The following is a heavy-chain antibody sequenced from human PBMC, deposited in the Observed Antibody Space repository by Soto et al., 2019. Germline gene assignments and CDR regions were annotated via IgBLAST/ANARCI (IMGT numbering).Heavy chain of an antibody. J-gene: IGHJ4*02. Sequence: SETLSLTCTVSGVSVSSGTYYWSWIRQPPGKGPEWIGHIYYSGSTNYNPSLKSRVTISIDTSKNQFSLKLSSVTAADTAVYYCARANFKPGDYGLRFDYWGQGTLVTVSS. CDR2: IYYSGST. CDR3: ARANFKPGDYGLRFDY. V-gene: IGHV4-61*01. CDR1: GVSVSSGTYY. D-gene: IGHD4-17*01.